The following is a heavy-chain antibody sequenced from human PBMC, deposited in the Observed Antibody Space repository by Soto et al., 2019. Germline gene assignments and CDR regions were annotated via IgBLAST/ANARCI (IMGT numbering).Heavy chain of an antibody. V-gene: IGHV3-33*01. Sequence: QVQLVESGGGVVQPGRSLRLSCAASGFTFSSYGMHWVRQAPGKGPEWVAVIWYDGRERYYADFVKGRFTISRDNSKNTLYLQMNSLRAEDTAVYYCARDRRDYGDYGIDYWGQGTLVTVSS. J-gene: IGHJ4*02. CDR1: GFTFSSYG. D-gene: IGHD4-17*01. CDR3: ARDRRDYGDYGIDY. CDR2: IWYDGRER.